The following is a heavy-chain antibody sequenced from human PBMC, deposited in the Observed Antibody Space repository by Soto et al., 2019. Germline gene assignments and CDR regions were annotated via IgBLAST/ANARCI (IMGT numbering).Heavy chain of an antibody. V-gene: IGHV3-9*01. CDR3: AKDTSGADVGIMDV. CDR1: GFSFDDYA. D-gene: IGHD7-27*01. Sequence: EVKLVESGGGLVQPGRSLRLSCATSGFSFDDYAMHWVRQAPGKGLEWVSGISWNSGVINYADSVKGRFTTSRDNAKNSLYLQLSSLSSADTATYFCAKDTSGADVGIMDVWGKGTTFIVSS. J-gene: IGHJ6*03. CDR2: ISWNSGVI.